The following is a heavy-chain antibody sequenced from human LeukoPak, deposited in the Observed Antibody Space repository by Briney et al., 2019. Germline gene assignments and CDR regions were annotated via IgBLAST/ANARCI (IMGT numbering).Heavy chain of an antibody. V-gene: IGHV4-34*01. D-gene: IGHD6-13*01. Sequence: SETLSLTCAVYGGSFSGYYWSWIRQPPGKGLEWIGEINHSGSTNYNPSLKSRVTMSVDTSKNQFSLKLSSVTAADTAVYYCARDRPSIAAAGMVYFQHWGQGTLVTVSS. CDR3: ARDRPSIAAAGMVYFQH. CDR1: GGSFSGYY. CDR2: INHSGST. J-gene: IGHJ1*01.